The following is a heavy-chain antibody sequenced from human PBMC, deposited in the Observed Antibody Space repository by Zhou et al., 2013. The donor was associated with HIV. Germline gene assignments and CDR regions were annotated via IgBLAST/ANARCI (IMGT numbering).Heavy chain of an antibody. CDR2: INPSGGST. V-gene: IGHV1-46*01. CDR3: ARDEMATPLGYHYMDV. D-gene: IGHD5-12*01. Sequence: QVQLVQSGAEVKKPGASVKVSCKASGYTFTSYYMHWVRQAPGQGLEWMGIINPSGGSTSYAQKFQGRVTMTRDTSTSTVYMELSSLRSEDTAVYYCARDEMATPLGYHYMDVWGKGTTVTVSS. CDR1: GYTFTSYY. J-gene: IGHJ6*03.